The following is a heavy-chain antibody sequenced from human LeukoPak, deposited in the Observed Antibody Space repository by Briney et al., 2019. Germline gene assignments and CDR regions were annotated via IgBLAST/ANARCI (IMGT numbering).Heavy chain of an antibody. Sequence: SETLSLTCAVYGGSFSGYYWSWIRQPPGKGLEWIGEINHSGSTNYNPSLKSRVTISVDTSKNQFSLKLSSVTAADTAVYYCARVKGDFWSGRYYSDYWGQGTLVTVSS. CDR1: GGSFSGYY. CDR3: ARVKGDFWSGRYYSDY. D-gene: IGHD3-3*01. CDR2: INHSGST. J-gene: IGHJ4*02. V-gene: IGHV4-34*01.